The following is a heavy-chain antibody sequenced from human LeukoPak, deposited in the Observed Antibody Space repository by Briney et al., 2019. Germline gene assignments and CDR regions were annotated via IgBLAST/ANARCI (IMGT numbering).Heavy chain of an antibody. Sequence: GGSLRLSCAASGFTFNSYAMSWVRQAPGKGLEWVSGISGSGGNTYYADSVKGRFTISRDNSKNTLYLQMNSLRAEDTAIYYCAKDRTYSSSWPPGWFDPWGQGTLVTVSS. CDR3: AKDRTYSSSWPPGWFDP. CDR2: ISGSGGNT. J-gene: IGHJ5*02. CDR1: GFTFNSYA. V-gene: IGHV3-23*01. D-gene: IGHD6-13*01.